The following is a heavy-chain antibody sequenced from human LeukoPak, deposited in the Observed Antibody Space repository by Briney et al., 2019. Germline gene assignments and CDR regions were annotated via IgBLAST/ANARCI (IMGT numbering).Heavy chain of an antibody. Sequence: SVKVSCKASGGTFSSYAISWVRQAPGQGLEWMGGITPIFGTANYAQKFQGRVTITADESTSTAYMELSSLRSEDTAVYYCARDGYYDSSGYDYYYYMDVWGKGTTVTVSS. V-gene: IGHV1-69*01. CDR2: ITPIFGTA. D-gene: IGHD3-22*01. CDR3: ARDGYYDSSGYDYYYYMDV. CDR1: GGTFSSYA. J-gene: IGHJ6*03.